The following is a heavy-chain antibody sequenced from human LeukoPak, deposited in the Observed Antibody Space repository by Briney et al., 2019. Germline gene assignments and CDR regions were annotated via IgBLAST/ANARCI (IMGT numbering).Heavy chain of an antibody. V-gene: IGHV3-33*01. D-gene: IGHD6-13*01. CDR3: ARDGLASIGLDM. Sequence: GGSLRLSCAASGFTLTGYGMHWVRQAPGKGLEWVAVMWYDGNNKYYEDSVKGRFTISRDTSKNTLYLQMNSLRGDDTATYYCARDGLASIGLDMWGQGTVVTVSS. J-gene: IGHJ3*02. CDR2: MWYDGNNK. CDR1: GFTLTGYG.